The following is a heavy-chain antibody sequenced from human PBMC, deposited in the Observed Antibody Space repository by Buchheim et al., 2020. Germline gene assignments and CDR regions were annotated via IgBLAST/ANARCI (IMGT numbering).Heavy chain of an antibody. CDR1: GGSISSGSYY. V-gene: IGHV4-61*02. CDR3: ARDLAAYYDFWYGFDP. D-gene: IGHD3-3*01. CDR2: IYTSGST. Sequence: QVQLQESGPGLVKPSQTLSLTCTVSGGSISSGSYYWSWIRQPAGKGLEWIGRIYTSGSTNYNPSLKSRVTISVDTSKNQFSLKLSSVTAADTAVYYCARDLAAYYDFWYGFDPWGQGTL. J-gene: IGHJ5*02.